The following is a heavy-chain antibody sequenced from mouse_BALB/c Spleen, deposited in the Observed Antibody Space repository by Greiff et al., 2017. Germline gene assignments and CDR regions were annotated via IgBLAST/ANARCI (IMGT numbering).Heavy chain of an antibody. CDR1: GFTFSDYY. Sequence: DVQLVESGGGLVKPGGSLKLSCAASGFTFSDYYMYWVRQTPEKRLEWVATISDGGSYTYYPDSVKGRFTISRDNAKNNLYLQMSSLKSEDTAMYYCARDHGNFPYAMDYWGQGTSVTVSS. V-gene: IGHV5-4*02. CDR3: ARDHGNFPYAMDY. CDR2: ISDGGSYT. J-gene: IGHJ4*01. D-gene: IGHD2-1*01.